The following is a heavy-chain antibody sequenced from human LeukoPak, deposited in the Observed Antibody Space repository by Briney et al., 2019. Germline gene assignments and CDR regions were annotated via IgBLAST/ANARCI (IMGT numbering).Heavy chain of an antibody. CDR1: GFTFSSYS. CDR2: ISSSSSYI. J-gene: IGHJ4*02. Sequence: GGSLRLSCAASGFTFSSYSMNWVRQAPGKGLEWASSISSSSSYIYYADSVKGRFTISRDNAKNSLYLQMNSLRAEDTAVYYCARAFSSSSWLFDYWGQGTLVTVSS. D-gene: IGHD6-13*01. V-gene: IGHV3-21*01. CDR3: ARAFSSSSWLFDY.